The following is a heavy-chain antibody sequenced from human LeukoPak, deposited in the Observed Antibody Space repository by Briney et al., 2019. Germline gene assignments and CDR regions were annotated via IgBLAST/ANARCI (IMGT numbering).Heavy chain of an antibody. CDR1: GFTFSSYS. CDR2: ISRSSKSI. V-gene: IGHV3-21*01. J-gene: IGHJ4*02. CDR3: AREIPSGSYAPDY. Sequence: GGSLRLSCAASGFTFSSYSMNWVRQARGKGGEWGSYISRSSKSIYYADSVKGRFTISRDNAKNSLYLQMSSLRPEDTAMYYCAREIPSGSYAPDYWGQGTLVTVSS. D-gene: IGHD1-26*01.